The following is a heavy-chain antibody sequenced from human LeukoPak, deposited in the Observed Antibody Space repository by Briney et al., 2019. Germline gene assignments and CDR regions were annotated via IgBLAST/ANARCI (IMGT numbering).Heavy chain of an antibody. CDR2: IKNKADNYAT. Sequence: GSLKLSCAASGFTFSDSAIHWVRQASGKGLEWVGRIKNKADNYATAYAASVKGRFTISRDDSKNTAYLQMNSLKTEDTAVYYCTRLGIDYSRFDYWGQGTLVTVSS. V-gene: IGHV3-73*01. D-gene: IGHD3-10*01. J-gene: IGHJ4*02. CDR3: TRLGIDYSRFDY. CDR1: GFTFSDSA.